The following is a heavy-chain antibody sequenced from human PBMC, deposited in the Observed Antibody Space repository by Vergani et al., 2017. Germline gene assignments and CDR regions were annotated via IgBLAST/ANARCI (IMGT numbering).Heavy chain of an antibody. CDR3: ARGQLVRYYYYYMDV. J-gene: IGHJ6*03. V-gene: IGHV3-33*01. CDR2: IWYDGSNK. Sequence: QVQLVESGGGVVQPGRSLILSCAASGFTFSSYGMHWVRQAPGKGLEWVAVIWYDGSNKYYADSVKGRFTISRDNSKNTLYLQMNSLRAEDTAVYYCARGQLVRYYYYYMDVWGKGTTVTVSS. D-gene: IGHD6-6*01. CDR1: GFTFSSYG.